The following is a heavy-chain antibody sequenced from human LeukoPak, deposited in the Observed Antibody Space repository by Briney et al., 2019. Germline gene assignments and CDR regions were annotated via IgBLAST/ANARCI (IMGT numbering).Heavy chain of an antibody. D-gene: IGHD3-9*01. Sequence: ASVKVSCKASGYTFSNYGISWVRQAPGQGLEWVGWIRGDNGNTNYAQKFQGRVTTTTETSTSTAYMELGSLGSDETAVYYCARVDLLTGYYFFDYWGQGTLVTVSS. V-gene: IGHV1-18*01. CDR3: ARVDLLTGYYFFDY. CDR2: IRGDNGNT. J-gene: IGHJ4*02. CDR1: GYTFSNYG.